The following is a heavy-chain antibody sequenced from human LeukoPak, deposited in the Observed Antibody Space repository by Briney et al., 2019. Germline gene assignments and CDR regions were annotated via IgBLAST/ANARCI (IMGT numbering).Heavy chain of an antibody. CDR2: INSDGGYT. CDR1: RFTLSYSW. Sequence: GRSLRLSCAASRFTLSYSWMHWVRQAPGKGLVWVSRINSDGGYTNYAASVKGRFTISRDNAKNTLYMQMNSLRAEDSAVYYCVADNGAYWGQGTLVTVSS. D-gene: IGHD1-26*01. CDR3: VADNGAY. J-gene: IGHJ4*02. V-gene: IGHV3-74*01.